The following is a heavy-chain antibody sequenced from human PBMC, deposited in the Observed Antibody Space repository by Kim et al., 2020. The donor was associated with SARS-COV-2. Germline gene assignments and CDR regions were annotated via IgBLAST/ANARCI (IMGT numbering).Heavy chain of an antibody. CDR2: IIPIFGTA. V-gene: IGHV1-69*13. CDR1: GGTFSSYA. J-gene: IGHJ4*02. Sequence: SVKVSCKASGGTFSSYAISWVRQAPGQGLEWMGGIIPIFGTANYAQKFQGRVTITADESTSTAYMELSSLRSEDTAVYYCASSSGSYYRSADYWGQGTLVTVSS. D-gene: IGHD1-26*01. CDR3: ASSSGSYYRSADY.